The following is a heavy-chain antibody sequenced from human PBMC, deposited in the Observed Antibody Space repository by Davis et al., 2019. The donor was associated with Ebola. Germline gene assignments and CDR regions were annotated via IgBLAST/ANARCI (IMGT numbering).Heavy chain of an antibody. D-gene: IGHD6-6*01. V-gene: IGHV3-21*01. CDR3: ARGHLSYSSSSYAFDI. Sequence: GESLKISCAASGFTFSSYSMNWVRQAPGKGLEWVSSISSSSSYIYYADSVKGRFTISRDNAKNSLYLQMNSLRAEDTAVYYCARGHLSYSSSSYAFDIWGQGTMVTVSS. CDR2: ISSSSSYI. CDR1: GFTFSSYS. J-gene: IGHJ3*02.